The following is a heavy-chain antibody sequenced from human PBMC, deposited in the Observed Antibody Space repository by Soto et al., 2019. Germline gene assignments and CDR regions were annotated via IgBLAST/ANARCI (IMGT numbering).Heavy chain of an antibody. CDR1: GFTFTGSA. D-gene: IGHD3-10*01. V-gene: IGHV1-58*01. Sequence: ASVKVSCKASGFTFTGSAVQWVRQARGQRLEWIGWIVVGSGNTNYAQKFQERVTITRDMSTSTAYMELSSLKTEDTAVYFCTRMITMARESYFDYWGQGALVTVS. J-gene: IGHJ4*02. CDR3: TRMITMARESYFDY. CDR2: IVVGSGNT.